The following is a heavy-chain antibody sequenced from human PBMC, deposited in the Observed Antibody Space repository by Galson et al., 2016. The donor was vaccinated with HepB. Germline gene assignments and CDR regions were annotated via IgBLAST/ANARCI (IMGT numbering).Heavy chain of an antibody. D-gene: IGHD3-3*01. CDR2: IYHSGGT. CDR3: ARDGTMFGVAAHWFDP. J-gene: IGHJ5*02. CDR1: GGSISGYY. V-gene: IGHV4-59*13. Sequence: SETLSLTCTVSGGSISGYYWSWIRQPPGKGLEWIGYIYHSGGTIYNPPLTSRVTISIDTSRNQFSLRLNSVTAADTAVYYCARDGTMFGVAAHWFDPWGQGTLVTVSS.